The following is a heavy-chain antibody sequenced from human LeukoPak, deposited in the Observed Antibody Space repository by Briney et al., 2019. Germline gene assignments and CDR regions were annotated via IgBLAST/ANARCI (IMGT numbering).Heavy chain of an antibody. CDR3: AREKGLTIFGGEGWFDP. CDR2: IFPIFGTA. CDR1: GGTFSSYA. J-gene: IGHJ5*02. D-gene: IGHD3-3*01. Sequence: ASVKVSCKASGGTFSSYAISWVRQAPGQGLEWMGGIFPIFGTANYAQKFQGRVTITADESTSTAYMELSSLRSEDTAVYYCAREKGLTIFGGEGWFDPWGQGTLVTVSS. V-gene: IGHV1-69*13.